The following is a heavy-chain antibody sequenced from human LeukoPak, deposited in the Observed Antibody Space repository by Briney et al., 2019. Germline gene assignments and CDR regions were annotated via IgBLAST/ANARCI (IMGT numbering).Heavy chain of an antibody. CDR1: GYTFTSYY. V-gene: IGHV1-46*01. J-gene: IGHJ6*03. Sequence: ASVKVSCKASGYTFTSYYMHRVRQAPGQGLEWMGIINPSGGSTSYAQKFQGRVTMTRDMSTSTVYMELSSLRSEDTAVYYCARGNYAEYYYYYMDVWGKGTTVTVSS. CDR2: INPSGGST. D-gene: IGHD1-7*01. CDR3: ARGNYAEYYYYYMDV.